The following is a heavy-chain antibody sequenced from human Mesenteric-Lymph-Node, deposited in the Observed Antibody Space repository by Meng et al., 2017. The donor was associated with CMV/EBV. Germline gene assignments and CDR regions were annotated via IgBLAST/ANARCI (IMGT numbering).Heavy chain of an antibody. J-gene: IGHJ5*02. D-gene: IGHD2/OR15-2a*01. CDR1: GYTFTDFY. CDR2: INPNSGVS. CDR3: ARDNVNPEGFDP. Sequence: QVQLVQSRAEVGKPGAAVMVSGKASGYTFTDFYIHWVRQAPGQGLEWMGCINPNSGVSNSAQNFQGRVTMTRDTSISTAYMELGRLTSDDTAVYYCARDNVNPEGFDPWGQGTLVTVSS. V-gene: IGHV1-2*02.